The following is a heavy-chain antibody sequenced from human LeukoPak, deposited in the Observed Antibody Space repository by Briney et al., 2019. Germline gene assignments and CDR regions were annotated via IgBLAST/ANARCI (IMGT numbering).Heavy chain of an antibody. CDR2: IKQDGSEK. CDR3: ARDSLWFGESPFDP. Sequence: GGSLRLSCAASGFTFSSYWMSWVRQAPGKGLAWAANIKQDGSEKYYVDSVKGRFTISRDNAKNSLYLQMNSLRAEDTAVYYCARDSLWFGESPFDPWGQGTLVTVSS. J-gene: IGHJ5*02. CDR1: GFTFSSYW. V-gene: IGHV3-7*01. D-gene: IGHD3-10*01.